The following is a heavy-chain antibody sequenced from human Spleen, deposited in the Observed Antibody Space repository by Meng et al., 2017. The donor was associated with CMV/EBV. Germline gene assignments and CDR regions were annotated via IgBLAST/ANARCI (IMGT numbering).Heavy chain of an antibody. CDR2: INPNSGDT. V-gene: IGHV1-2*02. CDR1: GYTFNDYY. J-gene: IGHJ6*02. CDR3: ASLGTPHQYYYYYGMDV. Sequence: ASVKVSCKASGYTFNDYYIHWVRQAPGQGLEWMAWINPNSGDTKYTQKFEGRVTLTRDTSITTAYLEFRSLRSDDTAVYYCASLGTPHQYYYYYGMDVWGQGTTVTVSS. D-gene: IGHD1-14*01.